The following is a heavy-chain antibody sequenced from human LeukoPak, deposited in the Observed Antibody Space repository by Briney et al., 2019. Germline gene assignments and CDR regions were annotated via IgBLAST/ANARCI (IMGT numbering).Heavy chain of an antibody. D-gene: IGHD2-15*01. V-gene: IGHV1-2*02. CDR3: ARGGMVVAATPGY. J-gene: IGHJ4*02. Sequence: ASVKVSRKASGYTFTGYYMHWVRQAPGQGLEWMGWINPNSGSTNYAQKFQGRVTMARDTSISTAYMELSRLRSDDTAVYYCARGGMVVAATPGYWGQGTLVTVSS. CDR2: INPNSGST. CDR1: GYTFTGYY.